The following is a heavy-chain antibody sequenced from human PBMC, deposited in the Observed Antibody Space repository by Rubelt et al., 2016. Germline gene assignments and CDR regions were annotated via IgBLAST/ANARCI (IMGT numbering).Heavy chain of an antibody. CDR2: IIPILGIA. V-gene: IGHV1-69*09. D-gene: IGHD1-26*01. CDR3: ASKPVSGSFDY. J-gene: IGHJ4*02. CDR1: GGTFSSYA. Sequence: QVQLVQSGAEVKKPGSSVKVSCKASGGTFSSYAISWVRQAPGQGLEWMGRIIPILGIANYAQKFQGRVTITADKSTSTAYMELSSLRSEDTAVYYCASKPVSGSFDYWGQGTLVTVSS.